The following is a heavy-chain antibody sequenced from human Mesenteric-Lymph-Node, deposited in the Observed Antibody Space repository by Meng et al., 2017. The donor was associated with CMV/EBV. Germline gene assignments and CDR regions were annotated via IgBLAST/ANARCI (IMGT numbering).Heavy chain of an antibody. CDR2: IGGSDDGT. J-gene: IGHJ6*02. CDR3: ARGEGGDCRSTSCLLFGMDV. D-gene: IGHD2-2*01. CDR1: GLSFNNYV. V-gene: IGHV3-23*01. Sequence: GGSLRLSCAASGLSFNNYVMTWVRQGRGKGLEWVSSIGGSDDGTYYADSVKGRFTVSIDSSRSTLFLVMNSLRAEDTAVYYRARGEGGDCRSTSCLLFGMDVWGQGTTVTVSS.